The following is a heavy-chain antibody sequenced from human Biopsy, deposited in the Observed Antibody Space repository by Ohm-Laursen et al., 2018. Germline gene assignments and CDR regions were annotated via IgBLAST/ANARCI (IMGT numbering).Heavy chain of an antibody. CDR2: MWSDGINK. J-gene: IGHJ5*02. V-gene: IGHV3-33*08. CDR3: ARDDDTTGHYMILNH. D-gene: IGHD3-9*01. CDR1: GFAFSYYG. Sequence: SLTLSCAGSGFAFSYYGLHWVRQAPGKGLQWVAVMWSDGINKNYADSVKGRFTVSRDNSNNVLYLQMSSLRDEDSAVYYCARDDDTTGHYMILNHWGQGTLVTVSS.